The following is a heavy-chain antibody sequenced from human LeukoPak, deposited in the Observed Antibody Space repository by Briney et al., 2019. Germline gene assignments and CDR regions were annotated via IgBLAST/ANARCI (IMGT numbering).Heavy chain of an antibody. CDR2: INPNSGGT. CDR1: GYTFTCYY. D-gene: IGHD5-18*01. CDR3: ARDAGYSYGTGWFDP. V-gene: IGHV1-2*02. J-gene: IGHJ5*02. Sequence: ASVKVSCKASGYTFTCYYMHWVRQAPGQGLEWMGWINPNSGGTNYAQKFQGRVTMTRDTSISTAYMELSRLRSDDTAVYYCARDAGYSYGTGWFDPWGQGTLVTVSS.